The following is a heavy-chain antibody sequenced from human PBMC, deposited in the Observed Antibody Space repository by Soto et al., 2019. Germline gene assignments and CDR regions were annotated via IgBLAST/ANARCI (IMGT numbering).Heavy chain of an antibody. CDR2: IWYDGSNK. CDR3: ARGLVYSSSWYRPYYYYGMDI. V-gene: IGHV3-33*01. CDR1: GFTFSSYG. J-gene: IGHJ6*02. Sequence: PGGSLRLSCAASGFTFSSYGMHWVRQAPGKGLEWVAVIWYDGSNKYYADSVKGRFTISRDNSKNTLYLQMNSLRAEDTAVYYCARGLVYSSSWYRPYYYYGMDIWGQGTTVTVSS. D-gene: IGHD6-13*01.